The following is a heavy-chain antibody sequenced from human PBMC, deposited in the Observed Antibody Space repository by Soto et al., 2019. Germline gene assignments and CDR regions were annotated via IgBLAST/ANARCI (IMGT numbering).Heavy chain of an antibody. CDR1: GFGFSNSW. Sequence: PVGSLRLSGSASGFGFSNSWMHWVRQAPGKGLEWVSYIRSGGSNAYYAASVRGRFAISRDDAKNSLYLQLNSLRADDTAVYYCARGPLGAFDIWGQGTMVTVSS. J-gene: IGHJ3*02. CDR2: IRSGGSNA. CDR3: ARGPLGAFDI. V-gene: IGHV3-11*01.